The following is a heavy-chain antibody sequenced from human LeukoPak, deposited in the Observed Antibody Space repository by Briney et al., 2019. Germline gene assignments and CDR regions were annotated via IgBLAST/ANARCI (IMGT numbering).Heavy chain of an antibody. CDR1: GFTFSSYA. D-gene: IGHD2-2*01. CDR3: AKHWSYCSTTSCFFNYYYYMDV. V-gene: IGHV3-30-3*02. CDR2: ISYDGSNK. J-gene: IGHJ6*03. Sequence: PGRSLRLSCAASGFTFSSYAMHWVRQAPGKGPEWVAVISYDGSNKYYADSVKGRFTISRDNSKNTLYLQMNSLRAEDTAVYYCAKHWSYCSTTSCFFNYYYYMDVWGKGTTVTVSS.